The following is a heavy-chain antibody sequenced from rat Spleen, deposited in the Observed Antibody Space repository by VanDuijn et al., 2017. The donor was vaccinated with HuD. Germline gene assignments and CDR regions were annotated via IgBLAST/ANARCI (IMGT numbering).Heavy chain of an antibody. CDR2: INPDGSST. CDR1: GFTFSSNW. CDR3: ARRHYGYTDYFDY. D-gene: IGHD1-9*01. Sequence: EVQLVESDGGLVQPGRSLKLSCAASGFTFSSNWLNWIRQAPGKGLEWVATINPDGSSTYYRDSVKGRFTISRDNRKSTLYLQMDSLRSEDTATYYCARRHYGYTDYFDYWGQGVMVTVSS. V-gene: IGHV5-29*01. J-gene: IGHJ2*01.